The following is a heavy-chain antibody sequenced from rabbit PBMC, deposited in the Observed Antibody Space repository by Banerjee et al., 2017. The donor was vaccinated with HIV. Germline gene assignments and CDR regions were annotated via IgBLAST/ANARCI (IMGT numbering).Heavy chain of an antibody. D-gene: IGHD2-1*01. Sequence: QSLEESGGDLVQPEGSLTLTCTASGFTISSSYYMCWVRQAPGKGLEWIACSYTGSSGVTYYASWAKGRFTISKTSSTTVTLQMTSLTAADTATYFCARLYDDVGSYYFDLWGPGTLVTVS. J-gene: IGHJ4*01. V-gene: IGHV1S40*01. CDR1: GFTISSSYY. CDR2: SYTGSSGVT. CDR3: ARLYDDVGSYYFDL.